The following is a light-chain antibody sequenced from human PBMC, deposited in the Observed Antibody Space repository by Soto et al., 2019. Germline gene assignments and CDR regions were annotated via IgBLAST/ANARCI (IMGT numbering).Light chain of an antibody. CDR2: DDS. CDR1: NFGTKS. V-gene: IGLV3-21*02. CDR3: QVWDSSLDHVV. Sequence: SYELTQPPSVSVAPGQTARITCGGNNFGTKSVHWYQQKPGQAPVLVVFDDSDRPSGIPERFSGSNSGNTATLTISRVEAGDEADYYCQVWDSSLDHVVFGGGTKLTVL. J-gene: IGLJ2*01.